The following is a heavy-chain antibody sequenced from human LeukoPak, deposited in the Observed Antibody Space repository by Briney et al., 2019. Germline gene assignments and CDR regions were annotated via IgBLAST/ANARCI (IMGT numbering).Heavy chain of an antibody. J-gene: IGHJ4*02. CDR1: GASISSYF. CDR3: ASQLGGTTFH. D-gene: IGHD1-1*01. Sequence: SETLSLTCTVSGASISSYFWSWIRQPPGGGLEWLGYVYHSGSTNYNPSLKSRVTISLDTSKTQFSLRLSSVTAADTAVYYCASQLGGTTFHWGQGTLVTVSS. V-gene: IGHV4-59*01. CDR2: VYHSGST.